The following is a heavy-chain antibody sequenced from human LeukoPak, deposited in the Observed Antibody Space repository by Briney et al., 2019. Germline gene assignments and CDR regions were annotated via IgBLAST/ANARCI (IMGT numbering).Heavy chain of an antibody. J-gene: IGHJ4*02. D-gene: IGHD3-10*01. CDR3: ARVGNSGEFDF. Sequence: GASVKVSCKTSGYTFSDYGLTWVRQAPGQGLEWLGWVTGFNGKTNYARRVEDRLILTTDTSTSTGILDLRGLRADDTAVYYCARVGNSGEFDFWGQGTLVTVSS. CDR2: VTGFNGKT. CDR1: GYTFSDYG. V-gene: IGHV1-18*01.